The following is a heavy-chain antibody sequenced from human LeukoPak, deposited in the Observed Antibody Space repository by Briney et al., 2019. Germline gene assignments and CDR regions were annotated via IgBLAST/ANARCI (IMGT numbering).Heavy chain of an antibody. D-gene: IGHD1-26*01. CDR2: ISAYNGNT. CDR3: ARDQPRRGPGNHDY. Sequence: ASVKVSCKASGYTFTSYGISWVLQAPGQGLEWMGWISAYNGNTNYAQKLQGRVTMTTDTSTSTAYMELRSLRSDDTAVYYCARDQPRRGPGNHDYWGQGTLVTVSS. V-gene: IGHV1-18*01. J-gene: IGHJ4*02. CDR1: GYTFTSYG.